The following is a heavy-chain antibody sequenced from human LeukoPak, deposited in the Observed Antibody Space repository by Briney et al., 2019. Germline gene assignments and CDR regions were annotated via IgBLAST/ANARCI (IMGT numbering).Heavy chain of an antibody. CDR2: IEEDGSET. Sequence: GGSLRLSCAASGFTFSTYAMTWVRQAPGKGLEWVANIEEDGSETYYVDSVKGRFIISRDNANKLLSLQMNSLRVEDTAVYYCARATRQGSYSFGSGTYYGLSAWGQGTLVTVSS. CDR1: GFTFSTYA. J-gene: IGHJ4*02. D-gene: IGHD3-10*01. CDR3: ARATRQGSYSFGSGTYYGLSA. V-gene: IGHV3-7*01.